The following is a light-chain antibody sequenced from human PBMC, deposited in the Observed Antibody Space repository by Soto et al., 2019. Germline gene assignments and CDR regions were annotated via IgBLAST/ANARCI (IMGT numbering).Light chain of an antibody. Sequence: IQLTQSPSSLSASVGARVTITCRATQGISSYFAWYQQKPGKAPKLLIYAASTLQSGVPSRFSGSGCGTEFTLTISSLQPDDFATYYCQQYNSFPWTFGQGTKVDI. V-gene: IGKV1-9*01. CDR3: QQYNSFPWT. CDR2: AAS. J-gene: IGKJ1*01. CDR1: QGISSY.